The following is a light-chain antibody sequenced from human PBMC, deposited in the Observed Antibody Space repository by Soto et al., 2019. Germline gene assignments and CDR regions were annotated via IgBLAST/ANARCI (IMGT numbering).Light chain of an antibody. CDR3: SSYTSSSTLV. V-gene: IGLV2-14*01. Sequence: QSALTQPASVSGSPGQSITFSCTGASSDVGGYNYVSWYKQHPGKAPKLMIYGVSNRASGVSNRFSASKSGNTASLTISGLQAEDEADYYCSSYTSSSTLVFGGGTKLTVL. CDR1: SSDVGGYNY. J-gene: IGLJ2*01. CDR2: GVS.